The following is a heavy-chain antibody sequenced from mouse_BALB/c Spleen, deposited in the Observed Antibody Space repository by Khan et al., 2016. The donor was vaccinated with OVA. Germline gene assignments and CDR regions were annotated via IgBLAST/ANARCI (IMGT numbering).Heavy chain of an antibody. V-gene: IGHV1-20*02. J-gene: IGHJ2*01. CDR1: GYSFTGYF. CDR3: ARIYGSDFDY. D-gene: IGHD1-1*01. Sequence: VQLKQSGPELVKPGASVKISCKASGYSFTGYFMNWVMQSHGKSLEWIGRINPHIGETFYNQKFKGKATLTVDESSSKAHMELRSLASEDSAVYYCARIYGSDFDYWGQGTTLTVSS. CDR2: INPHIGET.